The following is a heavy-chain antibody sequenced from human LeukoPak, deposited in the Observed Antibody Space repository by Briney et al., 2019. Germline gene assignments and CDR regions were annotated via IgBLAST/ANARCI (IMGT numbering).Heavy chain of an antibody. D-gene: IGHD3-3*01. J-gene: IGHJ4*02. CDR2: ISHSGNS. CDR1: GFTFSSYS. CDR3: AIAPGFYGSWSGSDFDY. V-gene: IGHV4-34*08. Sequence: GSLRLSCAASGFTFSSYSMNWVRQPPGKGLEWIGEISHSGNSNYNPSLKSRVTISVDTSKNQFSLKLSSVTAADTAVYYCAIAPGFYGSWSGSDFDYWSQGTLVTVSS.